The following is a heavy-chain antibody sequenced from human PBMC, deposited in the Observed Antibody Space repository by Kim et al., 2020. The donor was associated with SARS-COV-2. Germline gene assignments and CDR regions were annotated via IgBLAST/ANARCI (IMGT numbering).Heavy chain of an antibody. V-gene: IGHV3-30-3*01. CDR1: GFTFNSYA. CDR3: ARDLRYYDILTGDLHELGKPGYYGYGMDF. D-gene: IGHD3-9*01. Sequence: GGSLRLSCAASGFTFNSYAMHWVRQAPGKGLEWVAVISYDGSNKYYADSVKGRFTISRDNSKNTLYLQMNSLRAEDTAVYYCARDLRYYDILTGDLHELGKPGYYGYGMDFWGQGTTVTVSS. J-gene: IGHJ6*02. CDR2: ISYDGSNK.